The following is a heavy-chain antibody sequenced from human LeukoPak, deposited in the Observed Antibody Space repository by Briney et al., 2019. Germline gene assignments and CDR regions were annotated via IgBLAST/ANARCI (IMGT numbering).Heavy chain of an antibody. Sequence: GGSLILYCAASGFTFSSYRMSWVRQAPGKGLQRVANIKQDGSEKYYVDSVKGRFTISRDNAKNSLYLQMNSLRAEDTAVYYCARVSRFGGGAFDIWGQGTMVTVSS. CDR3: ARVSRFGGGAFDI. V-gene: IGHV3-7*01. J-gene: IGHJ3*02. D-gene: IGHD3-10*01. CDR1: GFTFSSYR. CDR2: IKQDGSEK.